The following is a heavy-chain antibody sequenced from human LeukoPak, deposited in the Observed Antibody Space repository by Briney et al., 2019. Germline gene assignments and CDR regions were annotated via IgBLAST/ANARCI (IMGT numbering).Heavy chain of an antibody. J-gene: IGHJ6*03. CDR2: INPNSGGT. D-gene: IGHD4-17*01. CDR3: ASTPPYGDYYYYYYYMDV. V-gene: IGHV1-2*02. CDR1: GYTFTGYY. Sequence: ASVKVSCKASGYTFTGYYMHWVRQAPGQGLEWMGWINPNSGGTNYAQKFQGRVTMTRDTSISTAYMELSRLRSDDTAVYYCASTPPYGDYYYYYYYMDVWGKGTTVTVSS.